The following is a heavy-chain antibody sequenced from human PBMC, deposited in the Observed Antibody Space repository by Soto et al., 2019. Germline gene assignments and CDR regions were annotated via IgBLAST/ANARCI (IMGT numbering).Heavy chain of an antibody. J-gene: IGHJ4*02. CDR3: ARLGGDILTGPFDY. CDR2: IYYSGST. Sequence: SETLSLTCTVSGGSISSYYWSWIWQPPGKGLEWIGYIYYSGSTNYNPSLKSRVTISVDTSKNQFSLKPSSVTAADTAVYYCARLGGDILTGPFDYWGQGTLVTVSS. D-gene: IGHD3-9*01. CDR1: GGSISSYY. V-gene: IGHV4-59*01.